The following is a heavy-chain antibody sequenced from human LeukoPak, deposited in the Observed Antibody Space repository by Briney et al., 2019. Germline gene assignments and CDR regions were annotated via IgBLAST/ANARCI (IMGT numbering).Heavy chain of an antibody. Sequence: ASVKVSCKASGYTFTSYGISWVRQAPGQGLEWMGWINPNSDYTFYAQKFQGRVTLTRDTSISTVYMELTTLTSDDTALYYCAVAPGDYWGQGTLVSVSA. V-gene: IGHV1-2*02. J-gene: IGHJ4*02. CDR3: AVAPGDY. D-gene: IGHD2-21*01. CDR1: GYTFTSYG. CDR2: INPNSDYT.